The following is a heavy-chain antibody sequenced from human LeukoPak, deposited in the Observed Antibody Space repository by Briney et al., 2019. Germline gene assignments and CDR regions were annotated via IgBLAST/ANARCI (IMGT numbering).Heavy chain of an antibody. CDR2: FDPEDGET. CDR1: GYTLTELP. CDR3: ATVYYDSSGYYYRAEYFQH. D-gene: IGHD3-22*01. Sequence: ASVKVSCKVSGYTLTELPMHWVRQAPGKGLEWMGGFDPEDGETIYAQKFQGRVTMTEDTSTDTAYMELSSLRSEDTAVYYCATVYYDSSGYYYRAEYFQHWGQGTLVTVSS. J-gene: IGHJ1*01. V-gene: IGHV1-24*01.